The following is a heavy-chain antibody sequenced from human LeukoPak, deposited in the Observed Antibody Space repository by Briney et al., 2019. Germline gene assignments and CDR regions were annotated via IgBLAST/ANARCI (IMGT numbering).Heavy chain of an antibody. CDR2: ISAYNGNT. CDR1: GYTFTSYG. J-gene: IGHJ6*02. D-gene: IGHD2-21*01. V-gene: IGHV1-18*01. CDR3: AGPLFRVRIYGMDV. Sequence: GASVKVSCKASGYTFTSYGISWVRQAPGQGLEWMGWISAYNGNTNYAQKLQGRVTMTTDTSTSTAYMELRSLRSDDTAVYYCAGPLFRVRIYGMDVWGQGTTVTVSS.